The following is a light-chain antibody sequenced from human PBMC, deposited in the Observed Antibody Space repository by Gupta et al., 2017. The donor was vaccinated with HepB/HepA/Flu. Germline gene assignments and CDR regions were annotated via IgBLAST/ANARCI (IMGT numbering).Light chain of an antibody. Sequence: SSLTQPPPASGSPGQSVPISLPGTSSDVGGYNYVSWYQQHPGKAPKLMIYEVSKRPSGVPDRFSGSKSGNTASLTVSGLQAEDEADYYCSSYAGSNNLIFGGGTKLTVL. CDR3: SSYAGSNNLI. CDR2: EVS. V-gene: IGLV2-8*01. J-gene: IGLJ2*01. CDR1: SSDVGGYNY.